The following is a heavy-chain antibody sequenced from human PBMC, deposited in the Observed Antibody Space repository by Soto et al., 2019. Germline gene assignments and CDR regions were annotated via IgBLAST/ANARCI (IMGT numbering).Heavy chain of an antibody. CDR2: VYHSGTT. D-gene: IGHD3-16*01. CDR1: GASIGTNNW. Sequence: PSETLSLTCAVSGASIGTNNWWSWVRQPPGKGLEWIGEVYHSGTTNCNPSLKSRVTISIDNSKNQFSLRLTSMTAADTAVYYCARGDSQVSSVFDYWGQGMLVT. CDR3: ARGDSQVSSVFDY. V-gene: IGHV4-4*02. J-gene: IGHJ4*02.